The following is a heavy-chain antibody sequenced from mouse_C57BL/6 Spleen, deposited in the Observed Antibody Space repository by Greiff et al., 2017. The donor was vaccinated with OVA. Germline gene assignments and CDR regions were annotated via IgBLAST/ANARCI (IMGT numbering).Heavy chain of an antibody. CDR1: GYSITSGYY. CDR3: ASTPYWYFDV. Sequence: EVQLQQSGPGLVKPSQSLSLTCSVTGYSITSGYYWNWIRQFPGNKLEWMGYISYDGSNNYNPSLKNRISITRDTSKNQFFLKLNSVTTEDTATXYCASTPYWYFDVWGTGTTVTVSS. J-gene: IGHJ1*03. V-gene: IGHV3-6*01. CDR2: ISYDGSN.